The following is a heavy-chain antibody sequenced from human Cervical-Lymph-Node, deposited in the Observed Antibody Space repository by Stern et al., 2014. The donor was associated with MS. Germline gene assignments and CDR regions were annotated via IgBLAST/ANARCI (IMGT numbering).Heavy chain of an antibody. D-gene: IGHD3-3*01. CDR2: IIPIFGTA. V-gene: IGHV1-69*01. CDR3: ARDLNVLTYYDFWDV. Sequence: QVQLGQSGAEVKKPGSSVKVSCKASGGTFSSYAISWVRQAPGQGLEWLGGIIPIFGTAKYAQKVQGRVTITADESTSTAYMELSSLRSEDTAVYYCARDLNVLTYYDFWDVWGQGTTVTVSS. CDR1: GGTFSSYA. J-gene: IGHJ6*02.